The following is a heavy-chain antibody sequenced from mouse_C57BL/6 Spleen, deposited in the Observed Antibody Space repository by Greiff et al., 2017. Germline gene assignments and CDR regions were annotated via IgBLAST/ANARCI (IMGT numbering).Heavy chain of an antibody. CDR2: IYPSDSDT. J-gene: IGHJ2*01. Sequence: QVQLQQPGAELVKPGASVKVSCKASGYTFTSYWMHWVKQRPGQGLEWIGRIYPSDSDTNYNKKFKGKATLTVDTSSSTAYMQLNSLTSEDSAVYYCASLGGYYVNYFDYWGQGTTLTVSS. CDR3: ASLGGYYVNYFDY. D-gene: IGHD2-3*01. CDR1: GYTFTSYW. V-gene: IGHV1-74*01.